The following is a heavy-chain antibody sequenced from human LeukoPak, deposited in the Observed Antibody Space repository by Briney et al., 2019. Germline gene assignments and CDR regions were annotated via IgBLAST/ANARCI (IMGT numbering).Heavy chain of an antibody. Sequence: KPSETLSLTCAVYTGSFIDHYWSWVRQRPGKGLEWIGEIYHDGYIGYNPSLQSRVTLLIDTSKNQFSLKVKSVTAADTGVYYCARGVFPGNSRKNWFDPWGQGILVTVSS. CDR1: TGSFIDHY. CDR2: IYHDGYI. V-gene: IGHV4-34*01. CDR3: ARGVFPGNSRKNWFDP. D-gene: IGHD1-14*01. J-gene: IGHJ5*02.